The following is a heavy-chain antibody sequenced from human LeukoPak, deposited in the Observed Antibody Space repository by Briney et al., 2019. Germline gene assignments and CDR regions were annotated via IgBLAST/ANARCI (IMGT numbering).Heavy chain of an antibody. D-gene: IGHD7-27*01. J-gene: IGHJ4*02. CDR2: INHGGST. V-gene: IGHV4-34*01. CDR1: GGSFSGYY. CDR3: ARDNWGSLDY. Sequence: SETLSLTCAVYGGSFSGYYWSWIRQPPGKGLEWIGEINHGGSTNYNPSLKSRVTISVDTSKNQFSLKLSSVTAADTAVYYCARDNWGSLDYWGQGILVTVSS.